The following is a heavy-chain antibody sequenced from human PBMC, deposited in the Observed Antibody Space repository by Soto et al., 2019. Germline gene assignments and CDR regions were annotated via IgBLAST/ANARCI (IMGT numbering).Heavy chain of an antibody. CDR1: GFTFSDYY. CDR2: ISSSGSTI. Sequence: GGSLRLSCAASGFTFSDYYMSWIRQAPGKGLEWVSYISSSGSTIYYADSVKGRFTISRDNAKNSLYLQMNSLRAEDTAVYYCARDLRAVAKRKYSFSGSYPWGQGTLVTVSS. D-gene: IGHD6-19*01. CDR3: ARDLRAVAKRKYSFSGSYP. J-gene: IGHJ5*02. V-gene: IGHV3-11*01.